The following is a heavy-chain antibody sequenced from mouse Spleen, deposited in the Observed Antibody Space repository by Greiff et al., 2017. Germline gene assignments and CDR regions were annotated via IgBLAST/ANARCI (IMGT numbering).Heavy chain of an antibody. J-gene: IGHJ4*01. CDR3: ARGYGNYGYAMDY. CDR1: DLEVFPIAY. CDR2: IIPSIGRT. Sequence: VQLVESGSELRSPGSSVKLSCTDFDLEVFPIAYMSWVRQKPGHGFEWIGDIIPSIGRTIYGEKFEDKATLDADTVSNTAYLELNSLTSEDSAIYCCARGYGNYGYAMDYWGQGTSVTVSS. V-gene: IGHV15-2*02. D-gene: IGHD2-1*01.